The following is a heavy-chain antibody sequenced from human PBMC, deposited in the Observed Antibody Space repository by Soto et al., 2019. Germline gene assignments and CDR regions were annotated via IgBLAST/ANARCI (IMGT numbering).Heavy chain of an antibody. CDR3: ARGNLRYCSSTSCPIFDY. V-gene: IGHV3-33*01. CDR1: GFTFSSYG. CDR2: IWYDGSNK. D-gene: IGHD2-2*01. Sequence: QVQLVESGGGVVQPGRSLRLSCAASGFTFSSYGMHWVRQAPGKGLAWVAVIWYDGSNKYYADSVKGRFTISRDNSKNTLYLQMNSLRAEDTAVYYCARGNLRYCSSTSCPIFDYWDQGTLVIVSS. J-gene: IGHJ4*02.